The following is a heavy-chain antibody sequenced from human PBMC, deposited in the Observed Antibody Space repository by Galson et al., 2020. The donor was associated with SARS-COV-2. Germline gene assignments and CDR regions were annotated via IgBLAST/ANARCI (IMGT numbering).Heavy chain of an antibody. CDR3: ARDVFEGQRFIVVVPAAPDY. Sequence: SETLSLTCTVSGGSISSSSYYWGWIRQPPGEGLEWIGSIYYSESNYYNPSLTSRVTMSVDTSKNQFSLKLSSVTAADTAVYYCARDVFEGQRFIVVVPAAPDYWGQGTLVTVSS. J-gene: IGHJ4*02. CDR1: GGSISSSSYY. CDR2: IYYSESN. V-gene: IGHV4-39*02. D-gene: IGHD2-2*01.